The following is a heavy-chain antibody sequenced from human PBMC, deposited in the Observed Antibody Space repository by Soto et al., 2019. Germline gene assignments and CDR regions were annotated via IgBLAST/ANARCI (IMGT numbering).Heavy chain of an antibody. Sequence: GGSLRLSCVASGFIFNNYAMSWVRQAPGKGLEWVSAISGGGGSTYYTDSVKGRFTISRDNSKNTLYVQMNSLRAEDTATYYCAKVGPATATRVPVWGQGTLVTVSS. CDR2: ISGGGGST. CDR3: AKVGPATATRVPV. J-gene: IGHJ4*02. D-gene: IGHD2-2*01. CDR1: GFIFNNYA. V-gene: IGHV3-23*01.